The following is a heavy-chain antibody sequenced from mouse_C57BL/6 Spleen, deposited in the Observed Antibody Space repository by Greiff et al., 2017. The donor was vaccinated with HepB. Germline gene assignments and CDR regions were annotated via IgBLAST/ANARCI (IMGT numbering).Heavy chain of an antibody. CDR1: GFSFNTYA. Sequence: EVQGVESGGGLVQPKGSLKLSCAASGFSFNTYAMNWVRQAPGKGLEWVARIRSKSNNYATYYAHSVKDRFTISRDDSESMLYLQMNNLKTEDTAMYYCVRGGDPYYFDYWGQGTTLTVSS. CDR3: VRGGDPYYFDY. J-gene: IGHJ2*01. V-gene: IGHV10-1*01. D-gene: IGHD3-3*01. CDR2: IRSKSNNYAT.